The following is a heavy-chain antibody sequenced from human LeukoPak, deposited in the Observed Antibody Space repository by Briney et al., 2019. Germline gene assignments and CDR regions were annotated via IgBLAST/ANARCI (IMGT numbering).Heavy chain of an antibody. CDR3: AHIPPRYDFWSGSTPFDY. CDR1: GFSLSTSGVG. J-gene: IGHJ4*02. Sequence: SGPTLVNPTQTLTLTCTFSGFSLSTSGVGVGWIRQPPGKALEWLALIYWNDDKRYSPSLKSRLTITKDTSKNQVVLTMTNMDPVDTATYYCAHIPPRYDFWSGSTPFDYWGQGTLVTVSS. D-gene: IGHD3-3*01. CDR2: IYWNDDK. V-gene: IGHV2-5*01.